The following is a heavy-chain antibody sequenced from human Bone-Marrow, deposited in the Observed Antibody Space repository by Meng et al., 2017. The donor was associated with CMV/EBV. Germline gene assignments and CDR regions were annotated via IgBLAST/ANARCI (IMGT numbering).Heavy chain of an antibody. V-gene: IGHV1-18*01. CDR3: ARDTVHIAAADDYYYYGMDV. CDR1: GYTFTNYG. J-gene: IGHJ6*01. CDR2: ISAYIGNT. Sequence: ASVKVSCKASGYTFTNYGISWVRQAPGQGLEWMGCISAYIGNTNYAQELQGRVTMTTDTYTSTTYMELRSLRSDDTAVYYCARDTVHIAAADDYYYYGMDVWGQGTPVTVSS. D-gene: IGHD6-13*01.